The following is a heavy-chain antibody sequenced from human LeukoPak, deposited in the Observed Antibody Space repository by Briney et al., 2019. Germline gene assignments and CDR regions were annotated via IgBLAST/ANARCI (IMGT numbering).Heavy chain of an antibody. Sequence: HTGGSLRLSCAVSGFAFGSEAMSWVRQSPARGLEWVASISPGGGTTYYADYVKGRFTISRDNSKNTVYLEMNSLRAEDTAIYYCARGHSTGCFDYWGQGTLVTVSS. D-gene: IGHD1-14*01. CDR2: ISPGGGTT. CDR3: ARGHSTGCFDY. J-gene: IGHJ4*02. V-gene: IGHV3-23*01. CDR1: GFAFGSEA.